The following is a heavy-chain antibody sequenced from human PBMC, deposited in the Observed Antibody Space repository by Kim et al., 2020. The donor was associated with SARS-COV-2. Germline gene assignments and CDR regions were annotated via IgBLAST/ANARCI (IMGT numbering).Heavy chain of an antibody. J-gene: IGHJ2*01. CDR3: TTDVVDYYGEGDL. D-gene: IGHD3-10*01. Sequence: GGSLRLSCSASGFTFSNAWMSWVRQAPGKGLEWVARINSNTDGGTSDYSAPVQGRFTISRDDSKNTLYLQMHSLKTADTAVYYCTTDVVDYYGEGDLWG. CDR2: INSNTDGGTS. V-gene: IGHV3-15*01. CDR1: GFTFSNAW.